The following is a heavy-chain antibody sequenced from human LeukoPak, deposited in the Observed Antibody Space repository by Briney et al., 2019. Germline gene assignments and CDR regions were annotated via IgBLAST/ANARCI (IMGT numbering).Heavy chain of an antibody. CDR2: IYYSGST. J-gene: IGHJ4*02. CDR3: ARRLGGSGSYRY. D-gene: IGHD3-16*02. CDR1: GGSISSSIYY. V-gene: IGHV4-39*01. Sequence: SETLSLTCSVSGGSISSSIYYWGWIRRPPGKGLEWIGSIYYSGSTYYNPSLKSRVTISVDTSKNQFSLKLRSVTAADTAVYYCARRLGGSGSYRYWGQGTLVTVSS.